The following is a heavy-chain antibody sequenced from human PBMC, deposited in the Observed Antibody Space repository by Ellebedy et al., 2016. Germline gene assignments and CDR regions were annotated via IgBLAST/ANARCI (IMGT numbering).Heavy chain of an antibody. CDR1: GFKFSGYS. V-gene: IGHV3-21*01. CDR2: ISTSSSFI. Sequence: GESLKISXAISGFKFSGYSMSWVRQAPGKGLEWVSFISTSSSFIHYEDSVKGRFTISRDNARNSLFLQMNSLRGEDTAVYYCARDSNTDYYGSSGYPGYFDLWGRGTLVTVSS. D-gene: IGHD3-22*01. J-gene: IGHJ2*01. CDR3: ARDSNTDYYGSSGYPGYFDL.